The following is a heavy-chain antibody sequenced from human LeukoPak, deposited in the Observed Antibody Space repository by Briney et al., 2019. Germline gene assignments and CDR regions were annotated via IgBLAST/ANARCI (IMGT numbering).Heavy chain of an antibody. CDR1: GFTFSSYA. J-gene: IGHJ4*02. Sequence: PGGSLRLSCSASGFTFSSYAMTWVRQAPGKGLEWVSLISSSGGSTYYADSVKGRFTISRDNSKNTLYLQMNSLRADDTAIYYCAKATEYNWNDGSGREFDYWGQGTPVTVSS. D-gene: IGHD1-1*01. CDR2: ISSSGGST. CDR3: AKATEYNWNDGSGREFDY. V-gene: IGHV3-23*01.